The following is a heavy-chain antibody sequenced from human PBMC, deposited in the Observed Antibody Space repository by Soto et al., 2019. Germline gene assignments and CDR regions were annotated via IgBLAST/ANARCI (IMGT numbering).Heavy chain of an antibody. J-gene: IGHJ6*02. D-gene: IGHD3-3*01. CDR1: GFTFSSYT. V-gene: IGHV3-23*01. Sequence: GGSLRLSCAASGFTFSSYTMSWVRQAPGKGLEWVSAISGSRGSTYYADSVKGRFTISRDNSKNTLYLQMTSLRAEDTAVYYCAKLPYYDFWSGYSYGMDVWGQGTTVTVSS. CDR2: ISGSRGST. CDR3: AKLPYYDFWSGYSYGMDV.